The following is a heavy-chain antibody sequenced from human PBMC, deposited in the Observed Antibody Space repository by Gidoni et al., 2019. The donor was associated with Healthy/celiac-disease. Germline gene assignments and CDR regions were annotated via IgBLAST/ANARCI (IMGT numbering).Heavy chain of an antibody. J-gene: IGHJ4*02. Sequence: QLQLQASGPGLVKPSETLSLTCTVSGGSISSSSYYWGWIRQPPGKGLEWIGSIYYSGSTYYNPSLKSRVTISVDTSKNQFSLKLSSVTAADTAVYYCARGDGYNGPIDYWGQGTLVTVSS. CDR3: ARGDGYNGPIDY. CDR1: GGSISSSSYY. D-gene: IGHD5-12*01. CDR2: IYYSGST. V-gene: IGHV4-39*01.